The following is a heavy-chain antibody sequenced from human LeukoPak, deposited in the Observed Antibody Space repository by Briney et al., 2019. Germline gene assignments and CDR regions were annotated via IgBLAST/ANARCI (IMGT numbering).Heavy chain of an antibody. D-gene: IGHD3-9*01. Sequence: GGSLRLSCGASGFTFSSYAMTWVRQAPGKGLEWVSAMSGSGGTTYYADSVKGRFTISRDNSKNTLYLQMNSLRAEDTAVYYCAKGLINDWSALDYWGQGTLVTVSS. CDR3: AKGLINDWSALDY. CDR2: MSGSGGTT. V-gene: IGHV3-23*01. J-gene: IGHJ4*02. CDR1: GFTFSSYA.